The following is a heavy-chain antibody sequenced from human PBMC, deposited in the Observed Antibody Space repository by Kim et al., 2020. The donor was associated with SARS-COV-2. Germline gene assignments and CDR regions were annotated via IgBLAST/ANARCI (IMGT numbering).Heavy chain of an antibody. J-gene: IGHJ6*02. V-gene: IGHV3-15*01. CDR1: GFTFSNAW. D-gene: IGHD2-2*01. CDR2: IKSKTDGGTT. Sequence: GGSLRLSCAASGFTFSNAWMSWVRQAPGKGLEWVGRIKSKTDGGTTDYAAPVKGRFTISRDDSKNTLYLQMNSLKTEDTAVYYCTTGYCSSTSCYASWDYYYGMDVWGQGTTVTVSS. CDR3: TTGYCSSTSCYASWDYYYGMDV.